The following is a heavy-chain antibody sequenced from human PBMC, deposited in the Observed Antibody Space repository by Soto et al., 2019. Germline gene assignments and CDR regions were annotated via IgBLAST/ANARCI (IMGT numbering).Heavy chain of an antibody. D-gene: IGHD3-22*01. CDR2: INHSGST. V-gene: IGHV4-34*01. CDR1: GWSFSGYY. CDR3: ARGPHRGGITMIVVVTPFDY. Sequence: PSETLSLTCAFYGWSFSGYYWSWIRQPPGKGLEWIGEINHSGSTNYNPSLKSRVTISVDTSKNQFSLKLSSVTAADTAVYYCARGPHRGGITMIVVVTPFDYWGQGTLVTVPQ. J-gene: IGHJ4*02.